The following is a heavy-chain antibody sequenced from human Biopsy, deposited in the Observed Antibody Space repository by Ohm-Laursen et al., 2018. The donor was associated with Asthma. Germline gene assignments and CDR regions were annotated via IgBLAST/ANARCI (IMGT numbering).Heavy chain of an antibody. CDR2: INPNSGGT. V-gene: IGHV1-2*06. CDR1: GYTFIGCP. Sequence: ASVKVSRKASGYTFIGCPIHWMRQAPGQGLEWMGRINPNSGGTNYAQKFQGRVTMTRDTSISTAYMEVSRLRSDDTAVYYCARGQKSAGDRWFDPWGQGTLVTVSS. J-gene: IGHJ5*02. CDR3: ARGQKSAGDRWFDP. D-gene: IGHD6-13*01.